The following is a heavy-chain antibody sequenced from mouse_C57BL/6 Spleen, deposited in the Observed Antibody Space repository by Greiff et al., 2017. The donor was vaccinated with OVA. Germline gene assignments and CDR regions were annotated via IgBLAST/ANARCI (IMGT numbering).Heavy chain of an antibody. V-gene: IGHV5-16*01. CDR3: ARGTAQAPYYYAMDY. CDR2: INYDGSST. D-gene: IGHD3-2*02. CDR1: GFTFSDYY. Sequence: EVKLMESEGGLVQPGSSMKLSCTASGFTFSDYYMAWVRQVPEKGLEWVANINYDGSSTYYLDSLKSRFIISRDNAKNILYLQMSSLKSEDTATYYCARGTAQAPYYYAMDYWGQGTSVTVSS. J-gene: IGHJ4*01.